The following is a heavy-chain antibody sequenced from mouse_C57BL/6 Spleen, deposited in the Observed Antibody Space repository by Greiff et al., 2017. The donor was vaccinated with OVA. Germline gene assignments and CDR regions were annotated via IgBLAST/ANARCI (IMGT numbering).Heavy chain of an antibody. CDR2: ISSGGSYT. CDR3: ARQRDSSGYYFDY. D-gene: IGHD3-2*02. V-gene: IGHV5-6*01. CDR1: GFTFSSYG. J-gene: IGHJ2*01. Sequence: EVQLVESGGDLVKPGGSLKLSCAASGFTFSSYGMSWVRQTPDKRLEWVATISSGGSYTYYPDSVKGRFTISRDNAKNTLYLQMSSLKSEDTAMYYCARQRDSSGYYFDYWGQGTTLTVSS.